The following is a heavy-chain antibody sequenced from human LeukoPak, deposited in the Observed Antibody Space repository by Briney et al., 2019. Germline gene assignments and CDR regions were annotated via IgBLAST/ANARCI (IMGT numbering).Heavy chain of an antibody. CDR1: GFTFSSSW. Sequence: SGGSLRLSCAASGFTFSSSWMRWVRQAPGKGLEGVANIKPDGSEKFHVDSVKGRLTISRDNSKSSLSLQMNSLRAEDTAVYYCARYGLTAALDFWGQGTLVTVSS. D-gene: IGHD2-21*02. J-gene: IGHJ4*02. CDR2: IKPDGSEK. V-gene: IGHV3-7*01. CDR3: ARYGLTAALDF.